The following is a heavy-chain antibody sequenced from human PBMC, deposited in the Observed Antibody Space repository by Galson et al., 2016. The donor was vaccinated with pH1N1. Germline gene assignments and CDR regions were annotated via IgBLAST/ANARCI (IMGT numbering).Heavy chain of an antibody. J-gene: IGHJ4*02. CDR1: GASVTSRSHY. D-gene: IGHD6-13*01. V-gene: IGHV4-39*01. Sequence: LSLTCTVSGASVTSRSHYWDWIRQPPGKGLEWLGNIHSSGSSYYNPSLKSRVSISVDTSKNQFSLHVRSVTAADTAVYYCASRGSSFWVFWGQGTLVTVSS. CDR3: ASRGSSFWVF. CDR2: IHSSGSS.